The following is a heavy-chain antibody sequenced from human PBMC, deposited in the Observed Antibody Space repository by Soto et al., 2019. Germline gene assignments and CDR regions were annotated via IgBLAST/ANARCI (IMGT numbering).Heavy chain of an antibody. V-gene: IGHV3-30*18. Sequence: QVRLVESGGGEVQPGRSLRLSCAASGFTFSDYGIHWVRQAPGKGLEWVALISYDGSDKYYADSVKGRFTISRDNSKNQLYQQMNRLRAEDTAVFCCAKAPGVPYAGDGFDYCGQGTLVPVSP. CDR1: GFTFSDYG. CDR3: AKAPGVPYAGDGFDY. CDR2: ISYDGSDK. J-gene: IGHJ4*02. D-gene: IGHD2-8*01.